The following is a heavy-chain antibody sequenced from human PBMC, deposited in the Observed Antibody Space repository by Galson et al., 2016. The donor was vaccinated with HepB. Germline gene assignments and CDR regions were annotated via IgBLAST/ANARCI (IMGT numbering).Heavy chain of an antibody. J-gene: IGHJ4*02. D-gene: IGHD6-19*01. CDR3: ARESSSEDVYFDN. V-gene: IGHV3-23*01. CDR2: INSAGGST. Sequence: SLRLSCAASGFTFSTYAMSWVRQAPGKGLEWVSSINSAGGSTYYAGSVKGRFSISRDNSKDTLSLQMDSLRAADTAMYYCARESSSEDVYFDNWGRGTLVTVTS. CDR1: GFTFSTYA.